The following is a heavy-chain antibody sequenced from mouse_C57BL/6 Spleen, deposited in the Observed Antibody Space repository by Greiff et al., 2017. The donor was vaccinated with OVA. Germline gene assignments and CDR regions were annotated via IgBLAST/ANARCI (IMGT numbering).Heavy chain of an antibody. CDR2: IYPGSGST. J-gene: IGHJ2*01. CDR1: GYTFTSYW. CDR3: ARSGPYGNDGDY. Sequence: QVQLQQPGAELVKPGASVKMSCKASGYTFTSYWITWVKQRPGQGLEWIGDIYPGSGSTNYNEKFKSKATLTVDTSSSTAYMQLSSLTSEDSAVYYCARSGPYGNDGDYWGQGTTLTVSS. V-gene: IGHV1-55*01. D-gene: IGHD2-2*01.